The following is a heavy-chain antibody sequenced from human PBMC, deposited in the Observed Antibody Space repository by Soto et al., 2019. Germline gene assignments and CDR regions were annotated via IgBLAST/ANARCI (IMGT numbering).Heavy chain of an antibody. CDR2: IYFSGTT. CDR1: GGSVSSDSYY. D-gene: IGHD4-17*01. CDR3: ARSPDSGDYVDY. J-gene: IGHJ4*02. Sequence: QVQLQESGPRLVQPSETLSLTCSVSGGSVSSDSYYWSWIRQPPGAGLEWIGYIYFSGTTNYNPSLESRISILVDSSKNQFSLKLSSVTAADTAVYYCARSPDSGDYVDYWGKGTLVAVSS. V-gene: IGHV4-61*01.